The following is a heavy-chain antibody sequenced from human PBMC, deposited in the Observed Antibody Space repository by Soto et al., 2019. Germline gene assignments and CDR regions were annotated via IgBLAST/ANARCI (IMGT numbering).Heavy chain of an antibody. Sequence: ASVKVSCKASGGTFSTYTITWVRQAPGQGLEWMGRIIPIIGIINYAQKLQGRVTMTTDTSTNTAYMELRSLRSDDTAVYYCAREAPGDYDSSGYYYDVELDYWGQGTLVTAPQ. V-gene: IGHV1-69*04. CDR2: IIPIIGII. D-gene: IGHD3-22*01. CDR3: AREAPGDYDSSGYYYDVELDY. J-gene: IGHJ4*02. CDR1: GGTFSTYT.